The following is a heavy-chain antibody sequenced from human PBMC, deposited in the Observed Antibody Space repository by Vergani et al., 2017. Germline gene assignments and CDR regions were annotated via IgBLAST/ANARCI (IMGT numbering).Heavy chain of an antibody. D-gene: IGHD3-9*01. CDR1: GGSISSSSYY. CDR3: ARHSGRYFDWLCQNWFDP. V-gene: IGHV4-39*01. Sequence: QLQLQESGPGLVKPSETLSLTCTVSGGSISSSSYYWGWIRQPPGKGLEWIGSIYYSGSTYYNPSLKSRVTISVDTSKNQFSLKLSSVTAADTAVYYCARHSGRYFDWLCQNWFDPWGQGTLVTVSS. CDR2: IYYSGST. J-gene: IGHJ5*02.